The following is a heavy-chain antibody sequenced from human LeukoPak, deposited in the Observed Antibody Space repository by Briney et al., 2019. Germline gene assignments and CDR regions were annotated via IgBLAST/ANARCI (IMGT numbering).Heavy chain of an antibody. V-gene: IGHV1-69*13. CDR1: GGTFSSYA. Sequence: SVKVSCKASGGTFSSYAISWVRQAPGQGLEWMGGIIPIFGTANYAQKFQGRVTITADESTSTAYMELSSLRSEDTAVYYRASPAYCGGDCYPALFDYWGQGTLVTVSS. CDR3: ASPAYCGGDCYPALFDY. CDR2: IIPIFGTA. D-gene: IGHD2-21*01. J-gene: IGHJ4*02.